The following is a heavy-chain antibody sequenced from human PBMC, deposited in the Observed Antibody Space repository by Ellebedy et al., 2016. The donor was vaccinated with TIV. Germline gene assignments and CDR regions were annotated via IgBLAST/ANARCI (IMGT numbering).Heavy chain of an antibody. CDR2: INHSGST. CDR3: ARHEGNSGSYYGGAFDI. D-gene: IGHD1-26*01. CDR1: GFSFSSHS. Sequence: ESLKISCVVSGFSFSSHSMNWLRQPPGKGLEWIGEINHSGSTNYNPSLKSRVTISVDTSKNQFSLKLSSVTAADTAVYYCARHEGNSGSYYGGAFDIWGQGTMVTVSS. V-gene: IGHV4-34*01. J-gene: IGHJ3*02.